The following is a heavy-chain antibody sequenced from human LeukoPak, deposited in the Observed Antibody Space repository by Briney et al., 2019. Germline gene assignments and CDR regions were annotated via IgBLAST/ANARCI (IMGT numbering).Heavy chain of an antibody. J-gene: IGHJ6*04. V-gene: IGHV3-7*01. CDR2: IKQDGGEK. CDR3: ARDRGFGQADV. Sequence: GGSLRLSCAASGFTFSGYWMSWLRQAPGKGLEWVADIKQDGGEKYYVDSVKGRFTISRDNAKNSLYLQMNSLRAEDTAVYYCARDRGFGQADVWGKGTTVTVSS. CDR1: GFTFSGYW. D-gene: IGHD3-10*01.